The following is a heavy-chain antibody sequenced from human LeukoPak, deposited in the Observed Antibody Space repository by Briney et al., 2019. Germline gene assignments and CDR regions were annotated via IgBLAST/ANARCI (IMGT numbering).Heavy chain of an antibody. Sequence: SETLSLTCEVYGGSFRAYYCAWIRQPPGKGLEWIGDFDHSGRINYNPSLNNRVSISTDTSKSQCFLTVSSMTAADTGVYYCARGGNPQNYYYFYMDVWGNGSSVIVS. J-gene: IGHJ6*03. CDR3: ARGGNPQNYYYFYMDV. CDR2: FDHSGRI. V-gene: IGHV4-34*01. CDR1: GGSFRAYY.